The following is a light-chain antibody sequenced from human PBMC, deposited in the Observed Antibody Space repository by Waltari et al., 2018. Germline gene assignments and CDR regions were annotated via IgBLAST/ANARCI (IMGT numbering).Light chain of an antibody. CDR3: SSYTTSSAPGV. V-gene: IGLV2-14*01. CDR2: EVS. CDR1: SSDVGAYDF. Sequence: QSALPQPASVSGSPGQSITISCSGPSSDVGAYDFVSWYQQHPGKAPHLIIYEVSNRPSGISNRFSASKSGNTASLTISGLQAEDEADYYCSSYTTSSAPGVFGTGTRVTVL. J-gene: IGLJ1*01.